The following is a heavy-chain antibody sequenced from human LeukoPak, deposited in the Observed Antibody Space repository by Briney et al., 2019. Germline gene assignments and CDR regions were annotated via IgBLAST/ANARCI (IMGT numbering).Heavy chain of an antibody. Sequence: GASVKVSCKASGYTFTSYDFNWLRQATGQGPEWMGWMNPNSGATGYAQKFQGRVTITADESTSTAYMELSSLRSEDTAVYYCADGDYWGQGTLVTVSS. CDR3: ADGDY. CDR2: MNPNSGAT. CDR1: GYTFTSYD. V-gene: IGHV1-8*01. D-gene: IGHD5-24*01. J-gene: IGHJ4*02.